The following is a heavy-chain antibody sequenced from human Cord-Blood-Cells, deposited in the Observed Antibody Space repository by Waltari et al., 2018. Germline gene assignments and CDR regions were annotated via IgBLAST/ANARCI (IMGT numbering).Heavy chain of an antibody. CDR3: ARPEVYGDYQPYYYYGMDV. Sequence: QLQLQESGPGLEKPSETLSLTCTVSGGSISRSSYYWGWIRPPPGTGLEWIGSIYYSGSTYYNPSLKSRVTISVDTSKNQFSLKLSSVTAADTAVYYWARPEVYGDYQPYYYYGMDVWGQGTTVTVSS. J-gene: IGHJ6*02. CDR2: IYYSGST. V-gene: IGHV4-39*01. D-gene: IGHD4-17*01. CDR1: GGSISRSSYY.